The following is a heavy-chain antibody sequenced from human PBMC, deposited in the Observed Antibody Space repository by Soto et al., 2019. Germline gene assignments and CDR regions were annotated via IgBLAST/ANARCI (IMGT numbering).Heavy chain of an antibody. D-gene: IGHD3-3*01. CDR2: INPNSGGT. V-gene: IGHV1-2*04. J-gene: IGHJ3*02. CDR3: ATSYDFWSGYPTADAFDI. CDR1: GYTFAGYY. Sequence: GASVKVSCKASGYTFAGYYMHWVRQAPGQGLEWMGWINPNSGGTNPAQKFQGWVTMTRDPSISTAYMELSRLRSDDTAVYYCATSYDFWSGYPTADAFDIWGQGTMVTVSS.